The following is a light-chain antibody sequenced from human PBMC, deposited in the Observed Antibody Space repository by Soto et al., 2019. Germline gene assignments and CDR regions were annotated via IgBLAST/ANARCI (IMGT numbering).Light chain of an antibody. V-gene: IGKV3-11*01. CDR1: QGFISS. J-gene: IGKJ4*01. CDR3: QQRSSWPLT. Sequence: EIVLTQSPATLSLSPGERATLSCRASQGFISSLAWYQQKPGQAPRLLIYDASKRATGIPARFSGSGSGTDFTLTITSLEPEDFAIYYCQQRSSWPLTFGGGTKVEIK. CDR2: DAS.